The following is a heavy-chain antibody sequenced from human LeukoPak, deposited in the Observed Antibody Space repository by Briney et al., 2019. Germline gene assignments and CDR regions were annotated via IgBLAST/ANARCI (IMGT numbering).Heavy chain of an antibody. V-gene: IGHV3-30*09. CDR2: VSYDGGSE. J-gene: IGHJ4*02. CDR3: ASNFYDVGGYYYRTPVQY. CDR1: RFTFTTFSDYV. D-gene: IGHD3-22*01. Sequence: PGGSLRLSCAASRFTFTTFSDYVMHWARQAPGKGLECVAAVSYDGGSEYYADSVKGRFAVSRDNSKNTLYLQMRSLRPEDTAVYYCASNFYDVGGYYYRTPVQYWGQGTPVTVSS.